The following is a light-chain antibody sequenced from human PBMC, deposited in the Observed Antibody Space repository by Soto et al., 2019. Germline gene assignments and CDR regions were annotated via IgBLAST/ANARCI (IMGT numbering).Light chain of an antibody. V-gene: IGLV2-11*01. CDR1: SSDVGGYNY. J-gene: IGLJ2*01. CDR3: CSYAGYTLV. Sequence: QSALTQPRSVSGSPGQSVTISCTGTSSDVGGYNYVSWYQQHPGKAPKLIIYAVSGRPSGVPDRFSGSKSGNTASLTISGLQADDEADYYCCSYAGYTLVFGGGTKLTVL. CDR2: AVS.